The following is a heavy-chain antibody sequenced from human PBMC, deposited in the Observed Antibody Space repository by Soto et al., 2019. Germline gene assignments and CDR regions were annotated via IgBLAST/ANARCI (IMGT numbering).Heavy chain of an antibody. V-gene: IGHV3-23*01. CDR1: GFSFGDYA. CDR3: ARGGRYTYGYGDYSYGMDV. CDR2: ISGTGSRT. D-gene: IGHD5-18*01. J-gene: IGHJ6*02. Sequence: EVQVLESGGGLVQPGGSLRLSCAASGFSFGDYAMSWVRQAPGKGLEWVSGISGTGSRTSYADSVRGRFTISRDNVNNTLSLQMDCLRVEDTAVYYCARGGRYTYGYGDYSYGMDVWGQGTTVTVSS.